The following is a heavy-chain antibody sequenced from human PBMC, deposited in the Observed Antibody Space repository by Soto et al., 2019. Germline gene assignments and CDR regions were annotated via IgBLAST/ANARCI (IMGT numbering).Heavy chain of an antibody. D-gene: IGHD1-26*01. V-gene: IGHV3-7*01. J-gene: IGHJ2*01. CDR3: ASGIGGIENWYVDL. CDR1: GFTFSSYW. Sequence: EVQLEETGGGMDQPGGSLRLSCAASGFTFSSYWMSWVRQAPGKGLEWVAHIKQVGSENYYVDSVKGRFTISRDNAKNSRYRQMNSLRAEDTAVDYGASGIGGIENWYVDLWGRGTLVTVSS. CDR2: IKQVGSEN.